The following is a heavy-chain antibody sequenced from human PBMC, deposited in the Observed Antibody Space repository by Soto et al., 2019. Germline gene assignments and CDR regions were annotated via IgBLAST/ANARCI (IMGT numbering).Heavy chain of an antibody. D-gene: IGHD6-6*01. V-gene: IGHV1-2*02. CDR3: ARSIAARRTVDY. CDR2: VNPNSGGS. CDR1: GYTFTAYY. Sequence: ASSVKVSCKASGYTFTAYYMHWVRQAPGQGLEGMGWVNPNSGGSNYAQKFQGRVTMTRDTSITTAYMELSRLRSDDTAVYYCARSIAARRTVDYWGQGTLVTVSS. J-gene: IGHJ4*01.